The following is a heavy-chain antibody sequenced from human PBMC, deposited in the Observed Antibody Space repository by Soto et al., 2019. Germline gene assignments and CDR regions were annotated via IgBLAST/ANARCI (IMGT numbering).Heavy chain of an antibody. V-gene: IGHV1-3*01. CDR1: GYTFTSYA. Sequence: RASVKVSCKASGYTFTSYAMHWVRQAPGQRLDWMGWINAGNGNTKYSQKFQGRVTITRDTSASTAYMELSSLRSEDTAVYYCAKSATVPAAIAYWGQGTLVTVSS. D-gene: IGHD2-2*02. J-gene: IGHJ4*02. CDR2: INAGNGNT. CDR3: AKSATVPAAIAY.